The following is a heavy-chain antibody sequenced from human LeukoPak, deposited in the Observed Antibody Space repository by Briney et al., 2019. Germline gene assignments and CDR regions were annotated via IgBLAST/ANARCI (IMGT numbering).Heavy chain of an antibody. D-gene: IGHD2-8*01. CDR3: AREKKTAIRLIDD. CDR2: IYSSGST. J-gene: IGHJ4*02. CDR1: GGSISGYY. Sequence: SETLSLTCTVSGGSISGYYWAWIRQPAGKGLEWIGRIYSSGSTNYNPSLESRVTMSVDTSKNQVSPRLSSVTAADTAVYYCAREKKTAIRLIDDWGQGTLVTVS. V-gene: IGHV4-4*07.